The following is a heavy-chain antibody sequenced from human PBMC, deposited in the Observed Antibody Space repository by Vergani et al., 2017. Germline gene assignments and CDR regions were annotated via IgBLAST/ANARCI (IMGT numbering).Heavy chain of an antibody. CDR3: ARPACMMGARSYYNSDACDI. J-gene: IGHJ3*02. V-gene: IGHV1-2*02. CDR2: INPNSGGT. Sequence: QVQLVQSGAEVKKPGASVKVSCKASGYTFTGYYMHWVRQAPGQGLEWMGWINPNSGGTNYAQKFQGRVTMTRDTSISTAYMELSRLRSDDTAVYYCARPACMMGARSYYNSDACDIWSQGTMVTISS. CDR1: GYTFTGYY. D-gene: IGHD1-20*01.